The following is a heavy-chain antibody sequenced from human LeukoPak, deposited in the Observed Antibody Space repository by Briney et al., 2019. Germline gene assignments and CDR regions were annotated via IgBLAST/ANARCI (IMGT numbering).Heavy chain of an antibody. Sequence: ASVKVSCKASGYTFTGYYMHWVRQAPGQGPEWMGWINPNSGGTNYAQKFQGRVTMTRDTSISTAYMELSRLRSDDTAVYYCARYSALYLPFDYWGQGTLVTVSS. CDR3: ARYSALYLPFDY. CDR2: INPNSGGT. V-gene: IGHV1-2*02. J-gene: IGHJ4*02. D-gene: IGHD2-8*01. CDR1: GYTFTGYY.